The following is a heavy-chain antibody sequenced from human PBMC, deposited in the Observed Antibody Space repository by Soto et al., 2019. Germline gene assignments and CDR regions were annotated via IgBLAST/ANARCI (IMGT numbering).Heavy chain of an antibody. CDR2: INSDGSST. Sequence: PGGSLRLSCAASGFTFSSYWMHWVRQAPGKGLVWVSRINSDGSSTSYADSVKGRFTISRDNAKNTLYLQMNSLRAEDTAVYYCARGNMVRGVIITSADAFDIWGQGTMVTVSS. CDR1: GFTFSSYW. V-gene: IGHV3-74*01. J-gene: IGHJ3*02. CDR3: ARGNMVRGVIITSADAFDI. D-gene: IGHD3-10*01.